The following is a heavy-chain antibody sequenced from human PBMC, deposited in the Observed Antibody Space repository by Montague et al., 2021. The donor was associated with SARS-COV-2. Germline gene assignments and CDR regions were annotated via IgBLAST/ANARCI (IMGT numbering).Heavy chain of an antibody. Sequence: SDTVSLTPAVHGTSFSGYYWNWIRQPAGKGLEWIGEINHGGSTKXSPSLKSRLTISADTSKNQFSLKLTSVAAADTAVYYCARLRDGVVPSPILGVGPYYSYYYMDVWGRGTTVTVSS. V-gene: IGHV4-34*01. D-gene: IGHD3-10*01. CDR3: ARLRDGVVPSPILGVGPYYSYYYMDV. J-gene: IGHJ6*03. CDR2: INHGGST. CDR1: GTSFSGYY.